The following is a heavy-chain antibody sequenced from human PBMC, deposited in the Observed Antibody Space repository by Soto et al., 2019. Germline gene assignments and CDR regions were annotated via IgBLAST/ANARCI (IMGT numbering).Heavy chain of an antibody. V-gene: IGHV3-15*07. CDR2: IKSKTDGGTT. CDR1: GFTFSNAW. Sequence: GGSLRLSCAASGFTFSNAWMNWVRQAPGKGLEWVGRIKSKTDGGTTDYAAPVKGRFTISRDDSKNTLYLQMNSLKTEDTAVYYCTTETVLVGATTTEYFDYWGQGTLVTVSS. D-gene: IGHD1-26*01. J-gene: IGHJ4*02. CDR3: TTETVLVGATTTEYFDY.